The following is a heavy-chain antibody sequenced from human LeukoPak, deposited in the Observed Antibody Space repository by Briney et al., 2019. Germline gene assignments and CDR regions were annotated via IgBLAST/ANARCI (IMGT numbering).Heavy chain of an antibody. CDR2: IYYNGST. Sequence: SETLSLTCTVSGDSISGDFYYWGWIRQPPGKGLEWIGSIYYNGSTYYNPSLKSRATLSIDTSKNQFSLKLSSVTAADTAVYYCARPAGSSKWFPTWFDPWGQGTLVTVSS. J-gene: IGHJ5*02. V-gene: IGHV4-39*01. D-gene: IGHD3-22*01. CDR3: ARPAGSSKWFPTWFDP. CDR1: GDSISGDFYY.